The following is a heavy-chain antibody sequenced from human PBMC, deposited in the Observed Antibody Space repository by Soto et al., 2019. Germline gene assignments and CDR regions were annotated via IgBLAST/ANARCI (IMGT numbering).Heavy chain of an antibody. CDR2: IYYSGST. CDR3: ARETTGMDV. J-gene: IGHJ6*02. D-gene: IGHD4-17*01. CDR1: GGSFSGYY. V-gene: IGHV4-34*09. Sequence: SETLSLTCAVYGGSFSGYYWSWIRQPPGKGLEWIGYIYYSGSTYYNPSLKSRVTISVDTSKSQFSLKLSSVTAADTAVYYCARETTGMDVWGQGATVTVSS.